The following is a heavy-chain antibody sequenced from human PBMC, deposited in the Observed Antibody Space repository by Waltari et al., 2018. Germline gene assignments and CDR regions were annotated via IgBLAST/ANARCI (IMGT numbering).Heavy chain of an antibody. CDR2: TIPIYGTA. D-gene: IGHD2-21*01. CDR3: ARGSGYCGGDCYSAACDI. J-gene: IGHJ3*02. V-gene: IGHV1-69*05. Sequence: QVQLVQSGAEVKKPGSSVKVSCKASGGTFRSYAISWVRQAPGQGLEWMGGTIPIYGTANYAQKFQGRVTITTDESTSTAYMELSSLRSEDTAVYYCARGSGYCGGDCYSAACDIWGQGTMVTVSS. CDR1: GGTFRSYA.